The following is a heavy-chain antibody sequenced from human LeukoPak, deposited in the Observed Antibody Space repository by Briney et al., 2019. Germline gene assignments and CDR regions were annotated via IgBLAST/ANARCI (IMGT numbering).Heavy chain of an antibody. CDR3: AEGSLGSWYYFDY. Sequence: GGSLRLSCAASGFTFGTSAMSWVRQAPGKGPEWVSTFGRSGSDTYYSDSVKGRFTIFRDNSKNALYLQMNSLRDEDTAVYYCAEGSLGSWYYFDYWGQGTLVTVSS. D-gene: IGHD6-13*01. CDR2: FGRSGSDT. J-gene: IGHJ4*02. V-gene: IGHV3-23*01. CDR1: GFTFGTSA.